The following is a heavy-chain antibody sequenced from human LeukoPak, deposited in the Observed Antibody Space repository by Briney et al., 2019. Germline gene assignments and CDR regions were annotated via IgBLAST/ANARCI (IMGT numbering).Heavy chain of an antibody. CDR1: GFTFSSYS. J-gene: IGHJ4*02. Sequence: GGSLRLSCAASGFTFSSYSMNWVHQAPGKGLEWVSSISSSSSYIYYADSVKGRFTISRDNAKNSLYLQMNSLRAEDTAVYYCARGRGLTPDYWGQGTLVTVSS. CDR2: ISSSSSYI. CDR3: ARGRGLTPDY. V-gene: IGHV3-21*01. D-gene: IGHD3-10*01.